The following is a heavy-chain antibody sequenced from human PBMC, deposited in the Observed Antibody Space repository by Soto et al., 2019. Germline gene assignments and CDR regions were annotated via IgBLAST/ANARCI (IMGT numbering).Heavy chain of an antibody. CDR2: IRSKAYGGTT. CDR1: GFTFGEYA. V-gene: IGHV3-49*03. CDR3: TGGGYSGYDLRIDY. J-gene: IGHJ4*02. D-gene: IGHD5-12*01. Sequence: EVQLVESGGGLVQPGRSLRLSCTASGFTFGEYAMSWFRQATGKWLEWVGFIRSKAYGGTTEYAASVKGRFTSSRDDSKSIAYLQMNSLKTEDTAVYYCTGGGYSGYDLRIDYWGEGTLVTVSS.